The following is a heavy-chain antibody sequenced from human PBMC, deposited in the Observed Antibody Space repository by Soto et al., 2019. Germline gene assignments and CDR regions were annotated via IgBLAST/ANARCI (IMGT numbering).Heavy chain of an antibody. V-gene: IGHV3-48*02. CDR3: ARGSDGDYVWGSYRFLFDY. J-gene: IGHJ4*02. CDR1: GFTFSSYS. Sequence: GGSLRLSCAASGFTFSSYSMNWVRQAPGKGLEWVSYISSSSSTIYYADSVKGRFTISRDNAKNSLYLQMNSLRDEDTAGYYCARGSDGDYVWGSYRFLFDYWGQGTLVTVSS. CDR2: ISSSSSTI. D-gene: IGHD3-16*02.